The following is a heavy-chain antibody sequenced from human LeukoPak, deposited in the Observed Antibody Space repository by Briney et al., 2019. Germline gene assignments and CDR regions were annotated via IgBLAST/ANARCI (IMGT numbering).Heavy chain of an antibody. D-gene: IGHD2-2*01. CDR2: IYPGDSDT. J-gene: IGHJ3*02. Sequence: GESLKISCKGSGYSFTSYWIGWVRQMPGKGLEWMGIIYPGDSDTRYSPSFQGQVTISADKSISTAYLPWRSLKSSGTARYCWARRGGGGIPAAMGTGNAFDIWGQGTMVTVSS. CDR1: GYSFTSYW. CDR3: ARRGGGGIPAAMGTGNAFDI. V-gene: IGHV5-51*01.